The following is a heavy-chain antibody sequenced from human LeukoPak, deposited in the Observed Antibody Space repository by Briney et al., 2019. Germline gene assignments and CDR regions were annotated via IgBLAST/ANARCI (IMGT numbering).Heavy chain of an antibody. CDR1: GFTFSSYA. CDR3: AKDIHWLGYFDY. Sequence: GGSLRLSCAASGFTFSSYAMSWVRQAPGKGLEWVSAISGSGGSTYYADSVKGRFTISRDNSKNTLYLQMNGLRAEDTAVYYCAKDIHWLGYFDYWGQGTLVTVSS. V-gene: IGHV3-23*01. CDR2: ISGSGGST. J-gene: IGHJ4*02. D-gene: IGHD3-9*01.